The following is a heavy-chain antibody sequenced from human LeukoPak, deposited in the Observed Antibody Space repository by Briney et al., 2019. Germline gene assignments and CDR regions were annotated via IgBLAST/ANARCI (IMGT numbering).Heavy chain of an antibody. D-gene: IGHD3-9*01. V-gene: IGHV1-2*02. Sequence: GASVKVSCEASGYTFTEYYLHWVRQAPGQGLEWMGWINPNSGATNYAQRLQGRVSMTRDTSTNTVYMELSRLTSDDTAVYFCARGWSLYDLFNGDHRAYEFWGQGTLVTVSS. CDR1: GYTFTEYY. CDR2: INPNSGAT. CDR3: ARGWSLYDLFNGDHRAYEF. J-gene: IGHJ4*02.